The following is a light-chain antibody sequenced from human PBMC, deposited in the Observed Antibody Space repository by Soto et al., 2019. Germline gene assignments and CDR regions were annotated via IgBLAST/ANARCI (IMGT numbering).Light chain of an antibody. CDR2: GNS. Sequence: QSVLTQPPSVSGAPGQRVTISCTGSSSNIGAGYDVHWYQQLPGTAPKLLIYGNSNRPSGVPDRFSGSKSDTSASLAITGLQAEDEADYHCQSYDIRLSGWVFGGGTKLTVL. J-gene: IGLJ3*02. CDR3: QSYDIRLSGWV. V-gene: IGLV1-40*01. CDR1: SSNIGAGYD.